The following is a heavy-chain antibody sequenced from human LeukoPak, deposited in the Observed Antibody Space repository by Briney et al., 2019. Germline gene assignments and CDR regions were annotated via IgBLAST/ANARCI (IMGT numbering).Heavy chain of an antibody. J-gene: IGHJ5*02. V-gene: IGHV1-8*01. CDR2: MNPNSGNT. CDR3: ARGRVTIFGVPQGWFDP. D-gene: IGHD3-3*01. CDR1: GYTFTSYD. Sequence: ASVKVSCKASGYTFTSYDINWVRQATGQGLEWMGWMNPNSGNTGYAQKFQGRVTMTRNTSISTAHMELSSLRSEDTAVYYCARGRVTIFGVPQGWFDPWGQGTLVTVSS.